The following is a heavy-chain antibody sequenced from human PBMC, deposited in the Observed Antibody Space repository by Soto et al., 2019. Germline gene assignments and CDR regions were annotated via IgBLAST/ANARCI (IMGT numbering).Heavy chain of an antibody. D-gene: IGHD3-9*01. J-gene: IGHJ5*02. V-gene: IGHV4-39*01. CDR2: IYYSGST. Sequence: SETLSLTCTVSGGSISSRGYYWGWIRQPPGKGLEWIGTIYYSGSTYYNPSRKSRVTISVDTSKNQFSLKLSSVTAADTAVYYCARGAKFYDIVAGSQEQWFEPRGQGTLVTVSS. CDR1: GGSISSRGYY. CDR3: ARGAKFYDIVAGSQEQWFEP.